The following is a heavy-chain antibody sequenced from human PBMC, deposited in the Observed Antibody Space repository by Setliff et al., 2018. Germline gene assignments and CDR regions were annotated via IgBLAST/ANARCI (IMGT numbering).Heavy chain of an antibody. V-gene: IGHV1-69*05. CDR1: GGTFSRYA. Sequence: SVKVSCKASGGTFSRYAISWVRQAPGQGLEWMGGSIPMYRTTNYAQKFQGRVTMTTDTSTGTGYMEMRSLRSDDTAVYFCARFGGSCSSSSCYASDLWGQGTMVTVSS. CDR3: ARFGGSCSSSSCYASDL. CDR2: SIPMYRTT. D-gene: IGHD2-2*01. J-gene: IGHJ3*01.